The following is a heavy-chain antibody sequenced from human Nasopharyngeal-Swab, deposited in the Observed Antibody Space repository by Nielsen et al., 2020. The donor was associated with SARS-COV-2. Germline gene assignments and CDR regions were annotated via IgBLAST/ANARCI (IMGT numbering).Heavy chain of an antibody. CDR2: INPSGGST. CDR1: GYTFTSYY. V-gene: IGHV1-46*01. Sequence: ASVKVSCKASGYTFTSYYMHWVRQAPGQGLEWMGIINPSGGSTSYAQKFQGRVTMTRDTSTSTVYMELSSLRAEDTAVYYCARGHERIVIVPAALDPWGQGTLVTVSS. J-gene: IGHJ5*02. D-gene: IGHD2-2*01. CDR3: ARGHERIVIVPAALDP.